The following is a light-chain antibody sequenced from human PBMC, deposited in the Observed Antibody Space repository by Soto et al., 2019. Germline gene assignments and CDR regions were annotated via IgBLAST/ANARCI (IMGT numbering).Light chain of an antibody. J-gene: IGLJ2*01. Sequence: QSVLTQPASVSGSPGQSITISCTGTSDDVGAYIYVSWYQHHPGKAPKLMIYEVNNRPSGVSNRFSASTSGNTASLTISGLQAEDEADYYCSSYTSSSNVIFGGGTQLTVL. CDR1: SDDVGAYIY. CDR2: EVN. V-gene: IGLV2-14*01. CDR3: SSYTSSSNVI.